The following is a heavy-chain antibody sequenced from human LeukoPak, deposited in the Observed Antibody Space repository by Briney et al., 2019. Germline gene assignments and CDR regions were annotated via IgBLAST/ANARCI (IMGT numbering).Heavy chain of an antibody. CDR3: ARDFRPYSISWYVFDY. J-gene: IGHJ4*02. CDR2: ISAYNGNT. CDR1: GYTLTELS. Sequence: GASVKVSCKVSGYTLTELSMHWVRQAPGQGLEWMGWISAYNGNTNYAQKLQGRVTTTTDTSTSTAYMELRSLRSDDTAVYYCARDFRPYSISWYVFDYWGQGTLFTVSS. D-gene: IGHD6-13*01. V-gene: IGHV1-18*01.